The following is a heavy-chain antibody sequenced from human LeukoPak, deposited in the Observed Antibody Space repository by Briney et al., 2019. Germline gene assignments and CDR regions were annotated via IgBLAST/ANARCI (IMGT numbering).Heavy chain of an antibody. V-gene: IGHV1-2*02. D-gene: IGHD4-11*01. CDR3: ARWMTTVITPDY. Sequence: ASVKVSCKAPGYTFNGYYLHWVRQAPGQGLEWMGWINPNSGGTNYAQKFQGRVTMTRDTSISTAYMELSRLRSDDTAVYYCARWMTTVITPDYWGQGTLVTVSS. J-gene: IGHJ4*02. CDR2: INPNSGGT. CDR1: GYTFNGYY.